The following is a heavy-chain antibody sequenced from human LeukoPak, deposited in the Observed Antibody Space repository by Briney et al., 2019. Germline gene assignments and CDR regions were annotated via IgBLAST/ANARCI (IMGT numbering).Heavy chain of an antibody. V-gene: IGHV5-51*01. CDR3: ARHGLEGCSGGRCYTSFHYYGMDV. Sequence: GESLQISCKGSGSHFINYWIGWVRQLPGKGLEWMGIIFPGDSDTKYSPSFQGQVTISVDKSLSTAYLQWTSLRAPDTAIYYCARHGLEGCSGGRCYTSFHYYGMDVWGQGTTVTVAS. J-gene: IGHJ6*02. CDR2: IFPGDSDT. CDR1: GSHFINYW. D-gene: IGHD2-15*01.